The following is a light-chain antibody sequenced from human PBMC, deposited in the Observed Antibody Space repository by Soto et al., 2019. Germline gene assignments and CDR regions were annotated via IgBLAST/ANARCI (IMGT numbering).Light chain of an antibody. Sequence: AIRMTQSPSSLSASTGDRVTITCRASQGISSYLAWYQQKPGKAPKLLIYAASTLQSGVPSRFSGSGSGTDFTLTISCLQSEDFATYYCQQRTKWPPGVTFGQGTRLEIK. V-gene: IGKV1-8*01. CDR1: QGISSY. CDR3: QQRTKWPPGVT. CDR2: AAS. J-gene: IGKJ5*01.